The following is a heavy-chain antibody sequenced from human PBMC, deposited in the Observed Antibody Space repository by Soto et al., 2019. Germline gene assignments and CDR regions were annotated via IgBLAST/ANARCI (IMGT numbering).Heavy chain of an antibody. CDR3: ARASMIGVPGFFDV. V-gene: IGHV4-30-4*08. J-gene: IGHJ2*01. Sequence: SETLSLTCTVSGGSIINNHYYWNFIRQPPGKGLEWIGYIYYSGSTYYSPSLESRLTMSVDTSDNQFSLKLSSVTAADTAVYYCARASMIGVPGFFDVWGRGTMVTVYS. D-gene: IGHD3-16*01. CDR2: IYYSGST. CDR1: GGSIINNHYY.